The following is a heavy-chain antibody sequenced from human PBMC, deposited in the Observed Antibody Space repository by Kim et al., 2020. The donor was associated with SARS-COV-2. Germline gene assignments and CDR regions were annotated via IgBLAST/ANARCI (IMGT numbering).Heavy chain of an antibody. J-gene: IGHJ4*02. Sequence: ASVKVSCKASGYTFTSYGISWVRQAPGQGLEWMGWISAYNGNTNYAQKLQGRVTMTTDTSTSTAYMELRSLRSDDTAVYYCVIAVAGAPLGYWGQGTLVTVSS. CDR1: GYTFTSYG. CDR2: ISAYNGNT. V-gene: IGHV1-18*01. CDR3: VIAVAGAPLGY. D-gene: IGHD6-19*01.